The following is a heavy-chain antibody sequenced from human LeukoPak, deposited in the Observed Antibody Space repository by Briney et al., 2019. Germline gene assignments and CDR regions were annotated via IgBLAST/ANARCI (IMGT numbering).Heavy chain of an antibody. CDR3: ATAYYYDSRGYDPLDY. CDR2: ISGSGGFT. Sequence: GGFLRLSCAASGFTFSRHAMSWVRQAPGKGLEWVSGISGSGGFTYYADSVKGRFTISRDNSKNALYLQMNSLRAEDTAVYYCATAYYYDSRGYDPLDYWGQGTLVTVSS. CDR1: GFTFSRHA. J-gene: IGHJ4*02. V-gene: IGHV3-23*01. D-gene: IGHD3-22*01.